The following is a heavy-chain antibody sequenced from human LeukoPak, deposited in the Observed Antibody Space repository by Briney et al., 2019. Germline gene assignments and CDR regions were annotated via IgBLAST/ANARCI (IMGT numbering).Heavy chain of an antibody. CDR2: IYYSGST. V-gene: IGHV4-59*01. CDR1: GGSISSYY. CDR3: ARSPVVMDAFDI. Sequence: SETLSLICTVSGGSISSYYWSWIRQPPGKGLEWIGYIYYSGSTNYNPSLKSRVTISVDTSKNQFSLKLSSVTAADTAVYYCARSPVVMDAFDIWGQGTMVTVSS. D-gene: IGHD3-22*01. J-gene: IGHJ3*02.